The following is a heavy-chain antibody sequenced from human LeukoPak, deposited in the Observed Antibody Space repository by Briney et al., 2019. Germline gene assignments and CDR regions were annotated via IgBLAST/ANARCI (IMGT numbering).Heavy chain of an antibody. D-gene: IGHD6-19*01. J-gene: IGHJ5*02. CDR2: ISSTGGNT. V-gene: IGHV3-23*01. CDR3: AIWYSSSDWFDP. CDR1: GFTFSTYA. Sequence: GGSLRLSCAASGFTFSTYAMSWVRQAPGKGLEWVSGISSTGGNTYYADSVKGRFTISKDNSKNTLYLQMNSLRADDTAVYYCAIWYSSSDWFDPWGQGTLVTVSS.